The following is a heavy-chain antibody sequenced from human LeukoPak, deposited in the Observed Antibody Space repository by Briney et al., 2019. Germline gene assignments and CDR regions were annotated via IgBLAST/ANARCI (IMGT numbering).Heavy chain of an antibody. Sequence: PSETLSLTCTVSGGSISSSSYYWGWIRQPPGKGLEWIGSIYYSGSTYYNPSLKSRVPISVDTSKNQFFLKLSSVTAADTAVYYCARGSYSSSIYFDYWGQGTLVTVSS. CDR2: IYYSGST. V-gene: IGHV4-39*07. J-gene: IGHJ4*02. D-gene: IGHD6-6*01. CDR1: GGSISSSSYY. CDR3: ARGSYSSSIYFDY.